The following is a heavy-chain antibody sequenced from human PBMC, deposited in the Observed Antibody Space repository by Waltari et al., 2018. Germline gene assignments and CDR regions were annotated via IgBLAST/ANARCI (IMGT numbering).Heavy chain of an antibody. CDR3: AKVLVSTVTAAPLFDH. CDR2: ISNTGLST. CDR1: GFSFSNYG. D-gene: IGHD4-17*01. V-gene: IGHV3-23*01. Sequence: EVQLLESGGGLVEPGGSLRLSCAASGFSFSNYGIRWVRQAPGKGLDWVLVISNTGLSTYYADSVKGRFTNSRDNSKNTLYLQMDSLRAEDTALYYCAKVLVSTVTAAPLFDHWGQGTLVTVSS. J-gene: IGHJ4*02.